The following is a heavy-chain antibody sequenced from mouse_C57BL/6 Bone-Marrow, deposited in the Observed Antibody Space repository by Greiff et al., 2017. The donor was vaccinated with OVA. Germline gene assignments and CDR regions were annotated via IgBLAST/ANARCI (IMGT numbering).Heavy chain of an antibody. Sequence: VQLQQSGAELVKPGASVKLSCKASGYTFTDYNMNWVKQSNGKSLEWIGVINPNYGTTSYNQKFKGKATLTVDQSSSTAYMQLNSLTSEDSAVYYCARDYYGSSYGYFDVWGTGTTVTVSS. CDR3: ARDYYGSSYGYFDV. D-gene: IGHD1-1*01. J-gene: IGHJ1*03. CDR2: INPNYGTT. V-gene: IGHV1-39*01. CDR1: GYTFTDYN.